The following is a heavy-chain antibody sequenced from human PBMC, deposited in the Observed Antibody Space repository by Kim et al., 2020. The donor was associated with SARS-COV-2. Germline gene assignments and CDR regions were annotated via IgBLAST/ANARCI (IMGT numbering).Heavy chain of an antibody. J-gene: IGHJ6*02. Sequence: YAQKFQGRVTMTRTTSISTAYLELSSLRSEDTAVYYCARTRSGSYYTVDVWGQGTTVTVSS. V-gene: IGHV1-8*01. D-gene: IGHD3-10*01. CDR3: ARTRSGSYYTVDV.